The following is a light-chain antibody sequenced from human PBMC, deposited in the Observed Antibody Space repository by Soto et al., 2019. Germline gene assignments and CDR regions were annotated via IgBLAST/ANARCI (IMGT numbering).Light chain of an antibody. CDR1: QIIGTY. CDR2: AVS. J-gene: IGKJ1*01. Sequence: DLLLTQSPSSLSASVGDRVTITCRASQIIGTYLNWYQQKPGKAPKLLIHAVSSLHSGVPSRFSGSGSGTDFTLTISSLEPEDCATYYCQESYSTPSWTFGQGTKV. CDR3: QESYSTPSWT. V-gene: IGKV1-39*01.